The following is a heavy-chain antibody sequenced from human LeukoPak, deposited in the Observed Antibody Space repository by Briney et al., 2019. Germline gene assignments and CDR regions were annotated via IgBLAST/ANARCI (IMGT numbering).Heavy chain of an antibody. CDR1: GYTFTSYY. V-gene: IGHV1-46*01. Sequence: ASVKVSCKASGYTFTSYYMHWVRQAPGQGLEWMGIINPSGGSTSYAQKLQGRVTMTTDTSTSTAYMELRSLRSDDTAVYYCARDSPRTLPDYWGQGTLVTVSS. J-gene: IGHJ4*02. CDR2: INPSGGST. CDR3: ARDSPRTLPDY.